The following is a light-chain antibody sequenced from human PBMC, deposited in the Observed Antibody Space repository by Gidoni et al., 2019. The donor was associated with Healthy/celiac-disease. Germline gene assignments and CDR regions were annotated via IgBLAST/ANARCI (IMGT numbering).Light chain of an antibody. CDR1: SPNIGSNT. CDR3: AAWDDSLNGPV. CDR2: SNH. V-gene: IGLV1-44*01. J-gene: IGLJ7*01. Sequence: QSVLTPPPSASGTPGPGVTISCSGSSPNIGSNTVNWYQQLPGTAPKLLIYSNHQRPSGVPDRFSGSKSGTSASLAISGLQSEDEADYYCAAWDDSLNGPVFGGGTQLTVL.